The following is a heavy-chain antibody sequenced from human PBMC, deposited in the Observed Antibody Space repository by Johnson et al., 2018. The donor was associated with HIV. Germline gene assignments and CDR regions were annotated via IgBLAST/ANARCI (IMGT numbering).Heavy chain of an antibody. V-gene: IGHV3-30*03. CDR3: AIDMVRGVTAGGAFDI. Sequence: QVQLVESGGGVVQPGRSLRLSCAASGFSFSSYGMAWVRQAPGKGLEWVTVISFAGVKKYYADSVKGRFIISRDNSKNTLYLQINSLRGEDTAVYYCAIDMVRGVTAGGAFDIWGQGTMVTVSS. CDR1: GFSFSSYG. J-gene: IGHJ3*02. D-gene: IGHD3-10*01. CDR2: ISFAGVKK.